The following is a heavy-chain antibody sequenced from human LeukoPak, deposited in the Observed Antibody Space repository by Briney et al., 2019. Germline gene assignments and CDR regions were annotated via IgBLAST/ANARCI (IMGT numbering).Heavy chain of an antibody. CDR1: GYSFTGYF. J-gene: IGHJ3*02. CDR3: ARDTRMGEQRLVSAFDI. Sequence: ASVKVSCKASGYSFTGYFIHWVRQAPGQGFEWMGWINPDSGGTNYAQIFQGRVTMTRDTSIRTAYMELIGLTSDDTAVYYCARDTRMGEQRLVSAFDIWGQGTMVTVSS. V-gene: IGHV1-2*02. CDR2: INPDSGGT. D-gene: IGHD6-13*01.